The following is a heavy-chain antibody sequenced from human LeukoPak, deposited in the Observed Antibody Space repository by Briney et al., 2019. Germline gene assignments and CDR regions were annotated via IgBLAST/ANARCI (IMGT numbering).Heavy chain of an antibody. Sequence: GGSLRLSCAASGFTFSDYYMSWIRQAPGKGLEWVSYISSSGSTIYYADSVKGRFTISRDNAKNSLYLQMNSLRAEDTALYYCAKVKFPRAAAGLNFDYWGQGTLVTVSS. CDR2: ISSSGSTI. V-gene: IGHV3-11*01. CDR3: AKVKFPRAAAGLNFDY. J-gene: IGHJ4*02. D-gene: IGHD6-13*01. CDR1: GFTFSDYY.